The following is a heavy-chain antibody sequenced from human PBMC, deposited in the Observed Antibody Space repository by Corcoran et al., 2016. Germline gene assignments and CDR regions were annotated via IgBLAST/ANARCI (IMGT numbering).Heavy chain of an antibody. CDR3: AGDGDSSSDWYFDL. CDR2: IYYSGST. CDR1: GGSVSSGSYY. Sequence: QVQLQESGPGLVKPSETLSLTCTVSGGSVSSGSYYWSWIRQPPGKGLEWIGYIYYSGSTNYNPSLKSRVTISVDPSKNQFSLKLSSVTAADTAVYYCAGDGDSSSDWYFDLWGRGTLVTVSS. D-gene: IGHD6-6*01. J-gene: IGHJ2*01. V-gene: IGHV4-61*01.